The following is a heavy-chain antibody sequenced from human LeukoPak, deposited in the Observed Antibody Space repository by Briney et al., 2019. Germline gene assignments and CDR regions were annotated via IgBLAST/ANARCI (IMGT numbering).Heavy chain of an antibody. CDR2: MSFDGSNE. CDR1: GFSFSTYG. Sequence: TGGSLRLSCAASGFSFSTYGIPWVRQAPGKGLEWVAVMSFDGSNEYYTDSVKGRFTISRDNSKNTLYLQMNSLRVEDTAVYYCGKGTGSGWFDSFDYWGQGTLVTVSS. V-gene: IGHV3-30*18. D-gene: IGHD6-19*01. J-gene: IGHJ4*02. CDR3: GKGTGSGWFDSFDY.